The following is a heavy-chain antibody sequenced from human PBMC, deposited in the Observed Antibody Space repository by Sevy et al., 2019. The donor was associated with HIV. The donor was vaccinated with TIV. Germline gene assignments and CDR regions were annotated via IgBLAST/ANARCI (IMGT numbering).Heavy chain of an antibody. CDR2: INPNSGGT. CDR1: GYTFSNYY. V-gene: IGHV1-2*06. Sequence: ASVKVSCKASGYTFSNYYMDWVRQAPGQGLEWMGRINPNSGGTNYAQKFQGRVIMTRDTSIRTAYMELTRLRSDDTAVYYCARERITMVEGVFITTYYHYGMDVWGQGTTVTVSS. D-gene: IGHD3-10*01. CDR3: ARERITMVEGVFITTYYHYGMDV. J-gene: IGHJ6*02.